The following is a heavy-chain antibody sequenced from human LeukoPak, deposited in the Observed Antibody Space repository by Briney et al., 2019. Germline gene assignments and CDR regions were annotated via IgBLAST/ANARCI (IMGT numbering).Heavy chain of an antibody. D-gene: IGHD6-13*01. J-gene: IGHJ4*02. CDR1: GYSISSGYY. CDR2: IYHSGST. Sequence: SETLSLACTVSGYSISSGYYWGWIRQPPGKGLEWIGSIYHSGSTYYNPSLKSRVTISVDTSKNQFSLKLSSVTAADTAVYYCASIAAAGTDYWGQGTLVTVSS. CDR3: ASIAAAGTDY. V-gene: IGHV4-38-2*02.